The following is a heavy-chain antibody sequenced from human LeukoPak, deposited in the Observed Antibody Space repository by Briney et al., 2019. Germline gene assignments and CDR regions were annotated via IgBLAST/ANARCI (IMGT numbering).Heavy chain of an antibody. V-gene: IGHV3-53*01. J-gene: IGHJ4*02. CDR3: ARDSIYSTTPNDC. Sequence: GGSLRLSCAASGFTVNNSYMGWVRQAPGKGLEWVSVIYSDGSRHYADSVKGRFTIFRDNSKNTLYLQMNTLRAEDTAVYYCARDSIYSTTPNDCWGQGTLVTVSS. CDR1: GFTVNNSY. D-gene: IGHD2/OR15-2a*01. CDR2: IYSDGSR.